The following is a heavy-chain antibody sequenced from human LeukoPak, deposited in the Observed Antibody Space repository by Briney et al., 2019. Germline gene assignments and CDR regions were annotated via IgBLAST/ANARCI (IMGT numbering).Heavy chain of an antibody. CDR3: ARDLGILAAAGYFDY. D-gene: IGHD6-13*01. Sequence: ASVKVSCKASGYTFTSYGISWVRQAPGQGLEWMGWISAYNGNTNYAQKLQGRVTMTTDTSTSTAYMELRSLRSDDAAVYYCARDLGILAAAGYFDYWGQGTLVTVSS. CDR2: ISAYNGNT. J-gene: IGHJ4*02. V-gene: IGHV1-18*01. CDR1: GYTFTSYG.